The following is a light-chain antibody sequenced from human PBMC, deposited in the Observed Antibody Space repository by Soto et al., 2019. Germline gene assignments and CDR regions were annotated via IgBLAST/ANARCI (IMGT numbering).Light chain of an antibody. CDR2: EKN. V-gene: IGLV1-51*02. CDR1: SSNIGNNY. J-gene: IGLJ3*02. CDR3: GTWDTGLSAGV. Sequence: QAVLTQPPSVSAAPGQKVTISCSGSSSNIGNNYVSWYQQAPGTAPKLLIFEKNKRPSGIPDRFSGSKSGTSATLGITGLQAGDEADYHCGTWDTGLSAGVFGSGTKLTVL.